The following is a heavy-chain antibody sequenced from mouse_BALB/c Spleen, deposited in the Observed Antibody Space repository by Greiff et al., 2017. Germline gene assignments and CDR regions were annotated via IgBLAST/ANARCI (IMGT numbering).Heavy chain of an antibody. D-gene: IGHD2-4*01. CDR2: ISSGGGST. V-gene: IGHV5-12-1*01. Sequence: EVKLVESGGGLVKPGGSLKLSCAASGFAFSSYDMSWVRQTPEKRLEWVAYISSGGGSTYYPDTVKGRFTISRDNAKNTLYLQMSSLKSEDTAMYYCARHDDYDGDYWGQGTSVTVSS. CDR1: GFAFSSYD. J-gene: IGHJ4*01. CDR3: ARHDDYDGDY.